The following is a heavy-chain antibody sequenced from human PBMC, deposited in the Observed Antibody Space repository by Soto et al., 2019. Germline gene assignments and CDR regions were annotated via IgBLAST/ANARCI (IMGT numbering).Heavy chain of an antibody. J-gene: IGHJ4*02. V-gene: IGHV2-26*01. D-gene: IGHD2-21*01. Sequence: QVTLKESGPVLVKPTETLTLTCTVSGFSLSNPRMSLSWIRQPPGKALEWLAHISSNDEKSYNTSLKTRLTIPKDPSKSRWVFTMTNVDLVDRATYYCALTSQHIEIVVGGKGTLVPVPS. CDR2: ISSNDEK. CDR1: GFSLSNPRMS. CDR3: ALTSQHIEIVV.